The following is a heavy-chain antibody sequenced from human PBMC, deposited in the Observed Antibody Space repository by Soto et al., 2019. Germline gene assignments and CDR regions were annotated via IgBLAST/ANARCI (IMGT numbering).Heavy chain of an antibody. CDR1: GYSFTNYW. CDR2: IYPGDSAT. Sequence: PXEALKVSCKGSGYSFTNYWIAWVRQMPGKGLEWMGIIYPGDSATTYSQSFQGQVTISADKSITTAYLQWSSLKASDSAIYFYAXXEGGIYYYYGMAVWGQGTTVPVSS. J-gene: IGHJ6*02. CDR3: AXXEGGIYYYYGMAV. V-gene: IGHV5-51*01. D-gene: IGHD3-16*01.